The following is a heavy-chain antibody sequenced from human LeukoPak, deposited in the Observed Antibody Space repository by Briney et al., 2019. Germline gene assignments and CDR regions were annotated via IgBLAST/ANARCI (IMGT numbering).Heavy chain of an antibody. D-gene: IGHD6-19*01. CDR1: GVSISSYY. CDR2: IYYSGST. J-gene: IGHJ4*02. V-gene: IGHV4-59*08. CDR3: AVGIEVAAFDY. Sequence: SETLSLTCTVSGVSISSYYWSWSRQPPGKGLEGMGYIYYSGSTNYNPSLKSRVTISVDTSKNQFSLKLSSVHAADTAVYYCAVGIEVAAFDYWGQGTLVSVSS.